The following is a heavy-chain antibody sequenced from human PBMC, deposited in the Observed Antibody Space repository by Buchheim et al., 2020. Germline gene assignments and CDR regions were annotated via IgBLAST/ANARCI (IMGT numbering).Heavy chain of an antibody. Sequence: QVQLQESGPRLVKPSETLSLTCTASGGSISGYYWSWIRQPPEKGLEWIGYVSYSGTTVYEPSLERRVTISVDTPTKQFSLKLTSATAADTAVYYCARVRASGWYFFDFWGQGTL. D-gene: IGHD6-19*01. V-gene: IGHV4-59*01. CDR1: GGSISGYY. CDR2: VSYSGTT. CDR3: ARVRASGWYFFDF. J-gene: IGHJ4*02.